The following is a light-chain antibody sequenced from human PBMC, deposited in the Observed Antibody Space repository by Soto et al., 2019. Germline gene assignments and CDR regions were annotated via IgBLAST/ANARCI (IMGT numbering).Light chain of an antibody. CDR3: QSYDSSLSAVV. CDR1: SSNIGAGYD. Sequence: QSVLTQPPSVSGAPGQRVTISCTGSSSNIGAGYDVHWYQQLPGTAPKLLIYGNSNRPSGVPYRFAASKSGTSASLAITGLQAEDEADYYCQSYDSSLSAVVFGGGTKLTVL. V-gene: IGLV1-40*01. J-gene: IGLJ2*01. CDR2: GNS.